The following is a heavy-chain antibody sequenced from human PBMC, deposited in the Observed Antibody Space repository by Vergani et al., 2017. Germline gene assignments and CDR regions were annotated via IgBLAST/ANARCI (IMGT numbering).Heavy chain of an antibody. CDR3: AALWFGEKEIVPEYYFDY. J-gene: IGHJ4*02. Sequence: EVQLVESGGGLVQPGGSLRLSCSASGFTFSSYAMHWVRQAPGKGLEYVSAISSNGGSTYYADSVKGRFTISRDNSKNTLYLQMSSLRAEDTAVYYCAALWFGEKEIVPEYYFDYWGQGTLVTVSS. D-gene: IGHD3-10*01. CDR1: GFTFSSYA. CDR2: ISSNGGST. V-gene: IGHV3-64D*06.